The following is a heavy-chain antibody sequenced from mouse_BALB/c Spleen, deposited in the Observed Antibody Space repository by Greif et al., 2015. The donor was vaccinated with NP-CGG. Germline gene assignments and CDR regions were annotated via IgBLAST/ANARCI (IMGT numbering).Heavy chain of an antibody. CDR1: GISITTGNYR. Sequence: EVKLMESGPGLVKPSQTVSLTCTVTGISITTGNYRWSWIRQFPGNKLEWIGYIYYSGTITYNPSLTSRTTITRDTPKNQFFLEMNSLTAEDTATYYCARYGNYVGAMDYWGQGTSVTVSS. J-gene: IGHJ4*01. CDR2: IYYSGTI. V-gene: IGHV3-5*02. D-gene: IGHD2-10*02. CDR3: ARYGNYVGAMDY.